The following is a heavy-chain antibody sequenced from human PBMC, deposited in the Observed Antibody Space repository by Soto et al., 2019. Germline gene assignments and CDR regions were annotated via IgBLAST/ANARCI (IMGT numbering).Heavy chain of an antibody. CDR1: GGSISSYY. CDR3: ARGRGYSYGLDP. Sequence: SETLSLTCTVSGGSISSYYWSWIRQPPGKGLEWIGYIYYSGSTNYNPSLKSRVTISVDTSKNQFSLSLNFVTAADTAVYYCARGRGYSYGLDPWGQGSLVTVSS. V-gene: IGHV4-59*08. CDR2: IYYSGST. D-gene: IGHD5-18*01. J-gene: IGHJ5*02.